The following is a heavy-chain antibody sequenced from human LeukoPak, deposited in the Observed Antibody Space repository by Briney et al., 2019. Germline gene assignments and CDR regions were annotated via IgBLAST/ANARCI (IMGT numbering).Heavy chain of an antibody. CDR1: GGSFSGYY. J-gene: IGHJ5*02. D-gene: IGHD3-10*01. Sequence: SETLSLTCAVYGGSFSGYYWSWIRQPPGKGLEWIGEINHSGSTNYNPSLKSRVTISVDTSKNQFSLKLSSMTAADTAVYYCARGRITMVRGVIISRWFDPWGQGTLVTVSS. V-gene: IGHV4-34*01. CDR3: ARGRITMVRGVIISRWFDP. CDR2: INHSGST.